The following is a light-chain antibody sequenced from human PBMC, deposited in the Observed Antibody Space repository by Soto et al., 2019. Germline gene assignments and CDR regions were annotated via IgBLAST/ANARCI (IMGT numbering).Light chain of an antibody. Sequence: DIQMTQSPSSLSASVGDSVTISCRSSQNIDTFLNWYQQKAGEAPTLLIRSSTTLQDGVPSRFTGSGSGTEFALTIGSLQPEDVASYYCQQSHSAPTFGQGTKV. CDR1: QNIDTF. CDR2: SST. V-gene: IGKV1-39*01. CDR3: QQSHSAPT. J-gene: IGKJ1*01.